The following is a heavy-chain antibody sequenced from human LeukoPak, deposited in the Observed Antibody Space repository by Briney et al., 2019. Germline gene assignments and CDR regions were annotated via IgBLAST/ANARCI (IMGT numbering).Heavy chain of an antibody. CDR2: INHSGST. J-gene: IGHJ3*02. CDR1: GGSFSGYY. Sequence: ASETLSPTCAVYGGSFSGYYWSWIRQPPGKGLEWIGEINHSGSTNYNPSLKSRVIISVDTSKNHFSLRLNSVTAADTAVYYCARSPNRSGFGEFPDIWGQGTMVTVSS. D-gene: IGHD3-10*01. CDR3: ARSPNRSGFGEFPDI. V-gene: IGHV4-34*01.